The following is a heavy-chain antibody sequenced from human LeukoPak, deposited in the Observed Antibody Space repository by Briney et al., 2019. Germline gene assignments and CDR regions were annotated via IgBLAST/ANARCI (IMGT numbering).Heavy chain of an antibody. CDR3: ARDRGDFWTGYYTNYFDY. V-gene: IGHV3-48*01. CDR1: GFTFSSHN. CDR2: ISDSSTTI. J-gene: IGHJ4*02. Sequence: GGSLRLSCAASGFTFSSHNMHWVRQAPGKGLEWVSYISDSSTTIYYADSVKGRFTISRDNARNSLYLQMNSLRAEDTAVYYCARDRGDFWTGYYTNYFDYWGQGTLVTVSS. D-gene: IGHD3/OR15-3a*01.